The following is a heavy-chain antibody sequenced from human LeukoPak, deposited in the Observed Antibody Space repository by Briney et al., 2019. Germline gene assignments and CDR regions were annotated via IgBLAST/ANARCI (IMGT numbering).Heavy chain of an antibody. CDR1: GGSVSSGSYY. Sequence: SEALSLTCSVFGGSVSSGSYYWRWIRQSPGKGLEWIGCIYYSGSTNYNPSLRGRVAMSIDTSKNHFSLRLISVTAADTAIYYCARAPGIVGTTPFGNYWGRGTLVTVSS. V-gene: IGHV4-61*03. CDR3: ARAPGIVGTTPFGNY. D-gene: IGHD1-26*01. J-gene: IGHJ4*02. CDR2: IYYSGST.